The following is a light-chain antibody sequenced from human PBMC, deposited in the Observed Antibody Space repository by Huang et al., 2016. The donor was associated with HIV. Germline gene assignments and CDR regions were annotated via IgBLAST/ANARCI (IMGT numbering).Light chain of an antibody. Sequence: EIVMTQSPATLSVSPGERATLSCSARQSINSNLAWYQQKPGQAPRLLIYGASTRAAGIPARCSGIGYGTEFTLTVSSLQSEDFAVYYWQQYNNWPPEYICGQRTELEIK. CDR1: QSINSN. J-gene: IGKJ2*01. CDR2: GAS. CDR3: QQYNNWPPEYI. V-gene: IGKV3-15*01.